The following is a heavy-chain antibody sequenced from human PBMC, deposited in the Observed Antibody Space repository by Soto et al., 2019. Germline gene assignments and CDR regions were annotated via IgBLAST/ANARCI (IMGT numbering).Heavy chain of an antibody. D-gene: IGHD6-13*01. J-gene: IGHJ5*02. CDR1: FTXYY. CDR3: ARDPATDPAAETYNWFXP. CDR2: INPSGGST. Sequence: FTXYYMHWVRQAPGQGPEWMGIINPSGGSTSYAQKFQGRVTMTRDTSTSTVYMELSSLRSEDTAVYYCARDPATDPAAETYNWFXPWGQGTLVTVSS. V-gene: IGHV1-46*01.